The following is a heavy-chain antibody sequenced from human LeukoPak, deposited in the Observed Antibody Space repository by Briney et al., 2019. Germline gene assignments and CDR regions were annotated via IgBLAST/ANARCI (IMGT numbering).Heavy chain of an antibody. J-gene: IGHJ5*02. CDR2: ISAYNGNT. CDR1: GYTFTSYG. Sequence: ASVKVSCKASGYTFTSYGISWVRQAPGQGLEWMGWISAYNGNTNYAQKLQGRVTMTTDTSTSTAYMELRSLRSDDTAVYYCARDGAQSGTQIFIHGWFDPWGQGTLVTVSS. V-gene: IGHV1-18*01. CDR3: ARDGAQSGTQIFIHGWFDP. D-gene: IGHD1-14*01.